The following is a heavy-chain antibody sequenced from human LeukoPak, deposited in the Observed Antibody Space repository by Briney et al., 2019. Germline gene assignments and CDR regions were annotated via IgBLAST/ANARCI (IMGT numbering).Heavy chain of an antibody. Sequence: SETLSLTCTVSGGSISSYYWGWIRQPPGKGLVWIGSIYHSGNTYYTPSLKSRVTISVDTSKNQFSLNLSSVTAADTAVYYCARVITSGYYFFDSWGQGTLVTVSS. CDR2: IYHSGNT. V-gene: IGHV4-38-2*02. CDR3: ARVITSGYYFFDS. J-gene: IGHJ4*02. D-gene: IGHD3-22*01. CDR1: GGSISSYY.